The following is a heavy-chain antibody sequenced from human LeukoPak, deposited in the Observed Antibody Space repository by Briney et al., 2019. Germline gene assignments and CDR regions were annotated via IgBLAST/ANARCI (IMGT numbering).Heavy chain of an antibody. V-gene: IGHV1-69*05. CDR3: ARGVGLGYDFWSGYFPPSPNWFDP. CDR2: IIPIFGTA. D-gene: IGHD3-3*01. J-gene: IGHJ5*02. CDR1: GGTFSSYA. Sequence: ASVKVSCKASGGTFSSYAISWVRQAPGQGLEWMGGIIPIFGTANYAQKFQGRVTITTDESTSTAYMELSSLRSEDTAVYYCARGVGLGYDFWSGYFPPSPNWFDPWGRGTLVTVSS.